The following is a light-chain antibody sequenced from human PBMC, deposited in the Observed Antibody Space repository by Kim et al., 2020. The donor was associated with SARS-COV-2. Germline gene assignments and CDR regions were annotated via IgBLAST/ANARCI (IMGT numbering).Light chain of an antibody. CDR2: EDN. CDR1: SGSIASNY. J-gene: IGLJ3*02. Sequence: NFMLTQPHSVSESPGKTVTISCTRSSGSIASNYVQWYQQRPGSSPTTVIYEDNQRPSGVPDRFSGSIDSSSNSASLTISGLKTEDEAYYYCQSYDSSSWVFGGGTQLTVL. CDR3: QSYDSSSWV. V-gene: IGLV6-57*01.